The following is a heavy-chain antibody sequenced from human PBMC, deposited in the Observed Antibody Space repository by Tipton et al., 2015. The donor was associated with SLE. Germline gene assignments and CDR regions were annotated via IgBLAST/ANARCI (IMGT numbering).Heavy chain of an antibody. Sequence: QVQLVQSGAEVKKPGAPVKVSCKAFGYTFTSYAINWVRQATGQGLEWMGWTNPNSGNTGYAQKFQGIVTMTGNTSISTAYMELTGMRSGDAAVVYCASQTLGAVADDFWGQGTSVSVSS. D-gene: IGHD6-19*01. CDR1: GYTFTSYA. J-gene: IGHJ6*02. CDR3: ASQTLGAVADDF. V-gene: IGHV1-8*01. CDR2: TNPNSGNT.